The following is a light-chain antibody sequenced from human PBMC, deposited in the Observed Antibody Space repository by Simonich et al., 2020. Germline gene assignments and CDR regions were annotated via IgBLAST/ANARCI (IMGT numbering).Light chain of an antibody. J-gene: IGLJ2*01. CDR1: SRDVGSYNL. Sequence: QSALTQPASVSGSPGQSITISCPGTSRDVGSYNLVSWYKKHPGKAPKLMIYEGCKRPSGVSNRFSGSKSGNTASLTISGLQAEDEADYYCCSYAGSSTVVFGGGTKLTVL. V-gene: IGLV2-23*01. CDR2: EGC. CDR3: CSYAGSSTVV.